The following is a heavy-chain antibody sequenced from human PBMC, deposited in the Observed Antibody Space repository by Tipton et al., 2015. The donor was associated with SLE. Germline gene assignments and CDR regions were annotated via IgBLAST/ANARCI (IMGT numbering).Heavy chain of an antibody. Sequence: TLSLTCSVSGGSISSYYWNWIRQHPGKGLEWIGYVYYSGSTYSNPSLSSRVTISVDTSKNQFSLRLSSVTAADTAVYFCARDLVEGRRWLHGGAFDIWGQGAMVTVSS. J-gene: IGHJ3*02. V-gene: IGHV4-31*03. CDR3: ARDLVEGRRWLHGGAFDI. CDR1: GGSISSYY. D-gene: IGHD5-24*01. CDR2: VYYSGST.